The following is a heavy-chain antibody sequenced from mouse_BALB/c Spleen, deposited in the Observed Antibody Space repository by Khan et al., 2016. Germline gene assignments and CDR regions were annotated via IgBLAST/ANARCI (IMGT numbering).Heavy chain of an antibody. V-gene: IGHV1-9*01. D-gene: IGHD2-4*01. CDR2: ILPGSGSS. Sequence: QVQLQQPGAELMKPGASVKISCKATGYTFSTYWIEWVKQRPGHGLEWIGEILPGSGSSNYNEKLKGKATFTADTSSNTAYMQLSSLTSEDSAVYYCARFYYDYDDGMDYWGQGTSVTVSS. J-gene: IGHJ4*01. CDR3: ARFYYDYDDGMDY. CDR1: GYTFSTYW.